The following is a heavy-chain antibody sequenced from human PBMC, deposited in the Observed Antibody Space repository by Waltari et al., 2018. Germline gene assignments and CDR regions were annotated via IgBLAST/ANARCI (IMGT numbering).Heavy chain of an antibody. CDR3: ARAWGYSNPIDY. D-gene: IGHD4-4*01. CDR2: IYYSGST. V-gene: IGHV4-59*13. J-gene: IGHJ4*02. CDR1: GGSISSYY. Sequence: QVQLQESGPGLVKPSETLSLTCTVSGGSISSYYWSWIRPPPGKGLEWIEYIYYSGSTNYNPSLKSRVTISVDTSKNQFSLKLSSVTAADTAVYYCARAWGYSNPIDYWGQGTLVTVSS.